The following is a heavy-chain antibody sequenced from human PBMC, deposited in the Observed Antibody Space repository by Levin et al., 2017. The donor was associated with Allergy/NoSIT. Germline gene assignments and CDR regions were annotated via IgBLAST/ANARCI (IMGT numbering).Heavy chain of an antibody. J-gene: IGHJ4*02. CDR2: ISRDGTAT. D-gene: IGHD6-25*01. CDR3: ALRDTLAA. V-gene: IGHV3-23*01. CDR1: GTSFSAYG. Sequence: GESLKISCAASGTSFSAYGFNWVRQIPGKGLQWVSKISRDGTATYAESVKGRFTVTRDNSKNTLYLEMSSLRVEDTGVYYCALRDTLAAWGQGTLVSVSS.